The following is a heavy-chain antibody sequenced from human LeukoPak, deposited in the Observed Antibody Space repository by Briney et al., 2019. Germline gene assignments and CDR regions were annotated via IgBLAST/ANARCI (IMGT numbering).Heavy chain of an antibody. CDR1: GYTFTGFY. V-gene: IGHV1-2*02. CDR2: INPDSGGT. D-gene: IGHD5-12*01. CDR3: ARLNSGYGYFDY. Sequence: ASVKVSCKASGYTFTGFYMHWVRQAPGQGLEWMGWINPDSGGTNYAQKFQGRVTVTRDTSISTAYMELSRLTSDDTAVYYCARLNSGYGYFDYWGQGTLVTVSS. J-gene: IGHJ4*02.